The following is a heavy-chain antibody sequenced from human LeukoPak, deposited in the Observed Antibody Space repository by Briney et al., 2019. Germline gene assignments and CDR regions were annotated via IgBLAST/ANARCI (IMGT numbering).Heavy chain of an antibody. CDR2: INPSGGST. Sequence: ASVKVSCKASGYTFTSYYMHWVRQAPGQGLEWMGIINPSGGSTNYAQKFQGRVTITADESTSTAYMELSSLRSEDTAVYYCARERIMGTGTSDYWGQGTLVTVSS. CDR3: ARERIMGTGTSDY. J-gene: IGHJ4*02. CDR1: GYTFTSYY. D-gene: IGHD1-1*01. V-gene: IGHV1-46*01.